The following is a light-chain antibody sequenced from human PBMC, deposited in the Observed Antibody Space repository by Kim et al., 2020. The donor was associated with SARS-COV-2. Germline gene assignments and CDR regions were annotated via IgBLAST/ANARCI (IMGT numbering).Light chain of an antibody. CDR3: QSRDSAGSVM. V-gene: IGLV3-19*01. J-gene: IGLJ3*02. CDR2: GRN. CDR1: SLRSYY. Sequence: SSDLTQDPVVSVALGQTVKITCQGDSLRSYYATWYQQKPRQAPVLVIYGRNNRPSGIPDRFSGSASGNTASLTISGTQAEDEADFYCQSRDSAGSVMFGGGTQLTVL.